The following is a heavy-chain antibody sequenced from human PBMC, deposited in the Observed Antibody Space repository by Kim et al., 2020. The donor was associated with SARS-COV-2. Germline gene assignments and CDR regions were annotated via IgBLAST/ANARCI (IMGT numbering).Heavy chain of an antibody. Sequence: SETLSLTCAVYGGSFSGYYWSWIRQPPGKGLEWIGAINHSGSTNYNPSLKSRGTITVDTTKNQFSLKLSSVTAADTAVYYCARGTRQWLGRGPYYYYKDVWGKGTAVTVSS. J-gene: IGHJ6*03. D-gene: IGHD6-19*01. CDR1: GGSFSGYY. CDR3: ARGTRQWLGRGPYYYYKDV. CDR2: INHSGST. V-gene: IGHV4-34*01.